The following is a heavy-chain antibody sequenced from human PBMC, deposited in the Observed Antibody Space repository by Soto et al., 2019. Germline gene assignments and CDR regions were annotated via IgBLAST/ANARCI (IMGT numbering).Heavy chain of an antibody. CDR2: ISGSGGGP. J-gene: IGHJ4*02. V-gene: IGHV3-23*01. Sequence: GGSLRLSCAASGFTFSSYAMSWVRQAPGKGLEWVSAISGSGGGPFSADSVKGRFTISRDNSKNTLYLQMSNLRAEDTAVYYCAKGRGRQDATTRYYFEYWGQGTLVTVSS. CDR3: AKGRGRQDATTRYYFEY. D-gene: IGHD5-12*01. CDR1: GFTFSSYA.